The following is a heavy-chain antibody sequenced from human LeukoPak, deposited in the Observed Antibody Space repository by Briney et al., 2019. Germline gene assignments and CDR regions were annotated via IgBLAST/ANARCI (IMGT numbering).Heavy chain of an antibody. D-gene: IGHD3-22*01. CDR3: ARVDSSGYGAFDI. CDR1: GGSISSGDYY. V-gene: IGHV4-30-4*01. CDR2: IYYSGST. J-gene: IGHJ3*02. Sequence: SQTLSLTCNVSGGSISSGDYYWSWIRQPPGKGLEWIGYIYYSGSTYYNPPLKSRVTISVDTSKDQFSLKLSSVTAADTAVYYCARVDSSGYGAFDIWGQGTMVTVSS.